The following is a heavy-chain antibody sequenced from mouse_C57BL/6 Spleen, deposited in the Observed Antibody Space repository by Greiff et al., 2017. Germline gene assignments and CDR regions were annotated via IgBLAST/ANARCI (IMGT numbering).Heavy chain of an antibody. J-gene: IGHJ4*01. CDR3: ARRAGTYYAMDY. CDR1: GYTFTSYW. CDR2: IYPGSGST. D-gene: IGHD4-1*01. Sequence: QVQLQQPGAELVKPGASVKMSCKASGYTFTSYWITWVKQRPGQGLEWIGDIYPGSGSTNYNEKFKSKATLTVYTSSSTAYMQRSSLTSEDAAVYYCARRAGTYYAMDYWGQGTSVTVSA. V-gene: IGHV1-55*01.